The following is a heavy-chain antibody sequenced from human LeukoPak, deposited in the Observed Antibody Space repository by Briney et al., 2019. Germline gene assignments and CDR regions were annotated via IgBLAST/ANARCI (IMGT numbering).Heavy chain of an antibody. J-gene: IGHJ4*02. CDR2: ISTFNGYT. Sequence: VASVRLSCKPSGYIFTSNSITWVRQAPGQQLEWMGWISTFNGYTKYAQNLQGRVTMTRDTSTRTVYLERRNLRSDDTAVYFCARGAFYYDLWGQGNLVTVSS. CDR1: GYIFTSNS. V-gene: IGHV1-18*04. CDR3: ARGAFYYDL. D-gene: IGHD3-16*01.